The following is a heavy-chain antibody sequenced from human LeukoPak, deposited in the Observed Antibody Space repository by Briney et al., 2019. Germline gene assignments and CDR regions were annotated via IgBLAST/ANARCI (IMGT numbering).Heavy chain of an antibody. Sequence: GGSLRLSXAASGFTFINYGMHWVGQAPGKGLEWVAFIRYDRSNQYYADSVKGRFTISRDNSKNTVYLQMNSLRAEDTAAYYCAKVSGFYFDYWGQGTLVTVSS. D-gene: IGHD3-10*01. J-gene: IGHJ4*02. CDR2: IRYDRSNQ. CDR3: AKVSGFYFDY. V-gene: IGHV3-30*02. CDR1: GFTFINYG.